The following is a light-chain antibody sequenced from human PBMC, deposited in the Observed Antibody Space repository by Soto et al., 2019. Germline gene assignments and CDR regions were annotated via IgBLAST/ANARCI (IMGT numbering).Light chain of an antibody. CDR3: QKYDKWPLT. Sequence: IVMTQSPATLSVSPGARATLSCSASQSVSSDLAWYQQKPGKAPRLLIYATSTRATGIPARFSGNASGTEFTRTISSLQSEDFAVYFCQKYDKWPLTFGGGTKVEIK. CDR2: ATS. J-gene: IGKJ4*01. V-gene: IGKV3-15*01. CDR1: QSVSSD.